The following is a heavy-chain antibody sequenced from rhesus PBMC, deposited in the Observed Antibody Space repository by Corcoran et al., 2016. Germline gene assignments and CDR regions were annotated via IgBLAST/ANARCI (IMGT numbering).Heavy chain of an antibody. J-gene: IGHJ4*01. CDR1: GGSISSNY. D-gene: IGHD3-22*01. CDR3: ARHVGGVIIYFDY. V-gene: IGHV4-165*01. Sequence: QVQLQESGPELVKPSETLSLTCAVSGGSISSNYWSWIRQPPGKGLEYIGYLGGSRGSTNDNPSRKSRVTISTDTSKNQFSRKLSAVTAADTAVYYCARHVGGVIIYFDYWGQGVLVTVSS. CDR2: LGGSRGST.